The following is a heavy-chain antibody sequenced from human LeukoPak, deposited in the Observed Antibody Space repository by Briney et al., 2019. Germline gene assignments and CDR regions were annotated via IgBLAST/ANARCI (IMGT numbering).Heavy chain of an antibody. V-gene: IGHV4-39*07. Sequence: SETLSLTCTVSGGSISSSSYYWGWIRQPPGKGLEWIGSIYYSGSTYYNPSLKSRVTISVDTSKSQFSLKLISVTAADTAVYYCARDFSPHLLPGSYNAFDLWGQGTMVTVSS. D-gene: IGHD3-10*01. J-gene: IGHJ3*01. CDR2: IYYSGST. CDR1: GGSISSSSYY. CDR3: ARDFSPHLLPGSYNAFDL.